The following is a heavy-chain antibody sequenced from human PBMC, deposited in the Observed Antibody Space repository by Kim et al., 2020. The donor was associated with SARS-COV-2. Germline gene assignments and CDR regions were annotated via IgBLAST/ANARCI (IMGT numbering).Heavy chain of an antibody. V-gene: IGHV3-15*01. CDR1: GFTFSNSW. D-gene: IGHD2-2*01. J-gene: IGHJ4*02. Sequence: GGSLRLSCAASGFTFSNSWMSWVRQAPGKGLEWVGRIKCKTDGGTTDYAAPGKGRFTISRDDSKNTLYLQMNSLKTEDTAVYYCTTDRGYCSSTNCPYYFDYWGQGTLVTVSS. CDR2: IKCKTDGGTT. CDR3: TTDRGYCSSTNCPYYFDY.